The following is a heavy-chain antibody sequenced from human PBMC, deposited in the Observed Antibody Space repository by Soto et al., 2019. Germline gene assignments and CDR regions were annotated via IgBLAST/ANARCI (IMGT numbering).Heavy chain of an antibody. J-gene: IGHJ4*02. D-gene: IGHD1-26*01. CDR3: ASHRAWARWDY. CDR2: INHSGST. CDR1: GGSFSGYY. Sequence: QVQLQQWGAGLLKPSETLSLTCAVYGGSFSGYYWSWIRQPPGKGLEWIGEINHSGSTNYNPSLKSRVTISVDTTKNQFSLKLSSVTAADTAVYYCASHRAWARWDYWGQGTLVTVSS. V-gene: IGHV4-34*01.